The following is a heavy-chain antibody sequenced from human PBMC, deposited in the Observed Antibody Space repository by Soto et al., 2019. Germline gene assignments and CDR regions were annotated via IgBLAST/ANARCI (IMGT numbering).Heavy chain of an antibody. CDR1: GFTFSDYY. V-gene: IGHV3-11*01. J-gene: IGHJ4*02. Sequence: GGSLRLSCAASGFTFSDYYMSWIRQAPGKGLEWVSYISSSGSTIYYADSVKGRFTISRDNAKNSLYLQMNSLRAEDTAVYYCARDRSPPLMVYAVYFDDWGQGSLVTVSS. D-gene: IGHD2-8*01. CDR3: ARDRSPPLMVYAVYFDD. CDR2: ISSSGSTI.